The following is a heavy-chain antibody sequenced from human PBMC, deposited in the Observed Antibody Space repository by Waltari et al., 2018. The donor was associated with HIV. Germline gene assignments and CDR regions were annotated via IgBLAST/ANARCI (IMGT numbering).Heavy chain of an antibody. J-gene: IGHJ4*02. CDR1: GYTFTSYD. CDR2: MNPNSGNK. V-gene: IGHV1-8*01. CDR3: ARGRLYYYGSGSFGFDY. Sequence: QVQLVQSGAEVKKPGASVKVSCKASGYTFTSYDINWVRPAPGQGLEWMGWMNPNSGNKGYAQKFQGRVTMTRNTSISTAYMELSSLRSEDTAVYYCARGRLYYYGSGSFGFDYWGQGTLVTVSS. D-gene: IGHD3-10*01.